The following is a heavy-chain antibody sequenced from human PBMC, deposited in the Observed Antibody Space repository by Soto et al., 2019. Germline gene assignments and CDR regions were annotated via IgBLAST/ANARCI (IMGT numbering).Heavy chain of an antibody. Sequence: PSETLSLTCTVSGGSISSGDYYWSWIRQPPGKGLEWIGYIYYSGSTYYNPSLKSRVTISVDTSKNQFSLKLSSVTAADTAVYYCARESVDTAMVRDYWGQGTLVTVSS. CDR1: GGSISSGDYY. D-gene: IGHD5-18*01. CDR2: IYYSGST. V-gene: IGHV4-30-4*01. J-gene: IGHJ4*02. CDR3: ARESVDTAMVRDY.